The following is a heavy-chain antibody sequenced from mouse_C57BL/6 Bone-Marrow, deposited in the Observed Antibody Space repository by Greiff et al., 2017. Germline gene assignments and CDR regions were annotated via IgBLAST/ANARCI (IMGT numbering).Heavy chain of an antibody. CDR2: INPYNGGT. V-gene: IGHV1-19*01. Sequence: EVQLQQSGPVLVKPGASVKMSCKASGYTFTDYYMNWVKQSHGKSLEWIGVINPYNGGTSYNQKFKGKATLTVDKSSSTAYMELNSLTSEDSAVYYWARGRIIYYDSWFAYWGQGTLVTVSA. CDR3: ARGRIIYYDSWFAY. J-gene: IGHJ3*01. D-gene: IGHD2-4*01. CDR1: GYTFTDYY.